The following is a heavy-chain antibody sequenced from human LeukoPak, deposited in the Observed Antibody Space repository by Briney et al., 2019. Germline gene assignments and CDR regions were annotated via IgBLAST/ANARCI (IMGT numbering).Heavy chain of an antibody. J-gene: IGHJ4*02. CDR3: ARAELGGPIDY. V-gene: IGHV3-20*03. CDR1: GFTFDDYG. D-gene: IGHD3-10*01. Sequence: GGSLRLSSAAPGFTFDDYGMSWVRQAPGKGLEWVSGINWNGGSTGYADSVKGRFTISRDNAKNSLYLQMNSLRAEDTALYYCARAELGGPIDYWGQGTLVTVSS. CDR2: INWNGGST.